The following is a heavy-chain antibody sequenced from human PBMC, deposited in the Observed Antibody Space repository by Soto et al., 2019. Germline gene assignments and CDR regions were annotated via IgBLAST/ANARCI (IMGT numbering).Heavy chain of an antibody. D-gene: IGHD3-22*01. CDR2: IYYSGST. Sequence: SETLSLTCAVSGGSISSGGYSWSWIRQPPGKGLEWIGYIYYSGSTYYNPSLKSRVTISVDTSKNQFSLKLSSVTAADTAVYYCARGRIGDYYDSSEAVQHWGQGTLVTVSS. CDR3: ARGRIGDYYDSSEAVQH. CDR1: GGSISSGGYS. J-gene: IGHJ1*01. V-gene: IGHV4-31*11.